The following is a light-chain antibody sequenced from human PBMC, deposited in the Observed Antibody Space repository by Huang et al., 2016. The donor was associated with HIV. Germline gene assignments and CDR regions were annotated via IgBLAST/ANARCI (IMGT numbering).Light chain of an antibody. Sequence: EMVMTQSPATLSVSAGERATLSCRASQRVSTDLAWYKQRPGQAPRLLIYGAYTRATGIPARFSGSGSGTDFTLTISSLQSEDVALYYCHQYNNWPPGTFGQGTKVEIK. CDR3: HQYNNWPPGT. CDR1: QRVSTD. V-gene: IGKV3-15*01. J-gene: IGKJ1*01. CDR2: GAY.